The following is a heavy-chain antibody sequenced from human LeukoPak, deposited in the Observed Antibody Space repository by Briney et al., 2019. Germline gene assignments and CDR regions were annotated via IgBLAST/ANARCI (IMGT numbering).Heavy chain of an antibody. CDR2: ISSSGRTA. D-gene: IGHD3-9*01. Sequence: PGGSLRLSCAASGFTFDDYGMNWVRQVPGKGPEWVSYISSSGRTAYYADSVRGRFTISRDNAKNSLYLQMNSLRAEDTAVYYCAREVRYFALGDYWGQGTLVTVSS. CDR1: GFTFDDYG. V-gene: IGHV3-48*03. J-gene: IGHJ4*02. CDR3: AREVRYFALGDY.